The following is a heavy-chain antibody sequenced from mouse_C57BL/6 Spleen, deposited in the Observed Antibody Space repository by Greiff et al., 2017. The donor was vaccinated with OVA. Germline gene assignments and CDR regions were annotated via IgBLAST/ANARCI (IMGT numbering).Heavy chain of an antibody. Sequence: VKPMESGAELVKPGASVKISCKASGYAFSSYWMNWVKQRPGKGLEWIGQIYPGDGDTNYNGKFKGKATLTADKSSSTAYMQLSSLTSEDSAVYFCARGITTVVAPLDYWGQGTTLTVSS. V-gene: IGHV1-80*01. J-gene: IGHJ2*01. CDR3: ARGITTVVAPLDY. CDR2: IYPGDGDT. CDR1: GYAFSSYW. D-gene: IGHD1-1*01.